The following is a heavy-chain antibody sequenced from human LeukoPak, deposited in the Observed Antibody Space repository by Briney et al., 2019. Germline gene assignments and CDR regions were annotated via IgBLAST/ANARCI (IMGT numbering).Heavy chain of an antibody. J-gene: IGHJ4*02. CDR1: GFIFSSYA. D-gene: IGHD1-7*01. CDR2: ISGGSDST. Sequence: GGSLRLSCAASGFIFSSYAMSWVRQAPGQGLEWVSGISGGSDSTFYADSVKGRFTISRDNSKNTLYLQMNSLRAEDTALYYCAKGGRITGTMDFWGQGTLVPVSS. V-gene: IGHV3-23*01. CDR3: AKGGRITGTMDF.